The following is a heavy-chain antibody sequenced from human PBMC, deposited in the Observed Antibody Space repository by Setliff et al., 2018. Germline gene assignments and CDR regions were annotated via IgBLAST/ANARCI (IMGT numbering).Heavy chain of an antibody. CDR1: GDSINSYPYY. J-gene: IGHJ4*02. Sequence: PSETLSLTCTVSGDSINSYPYYWGWIRQPPGKGLEWIGNIYYTGITYYKPSLKSRVTITVDPSKNQFSLKLNSVTAADTAVYYCARGRNVAARLFDSWGQGTLVTVSS. CDR2: IYYTGIT. V-gene: IGHV4-39*07. D-gene: IGHD6-6*01. CDR3: ARGRNVAARLFDS.